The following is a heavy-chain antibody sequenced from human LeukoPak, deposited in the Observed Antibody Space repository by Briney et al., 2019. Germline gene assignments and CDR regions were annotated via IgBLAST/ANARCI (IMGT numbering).Heavy chain of an antibody. J-gene: IGHJ4*02. CDR3: ARASHSSGFRRIDY. V-gene: IGHV1-2*02. CDR1: GYTFTGYY. Sequence: ASVKVSRKASGYTFTGYYMHWVRQAPGQGLEWMGWINPNSGGTNYAQKFQGRVTMTRDTSISTAYMELSRLRSDDTAVYYCARASHSSGFRRIDYWGQGTLVTVSS. CDR2: INPNSGGT. D-gene: IGHD6-19*01.